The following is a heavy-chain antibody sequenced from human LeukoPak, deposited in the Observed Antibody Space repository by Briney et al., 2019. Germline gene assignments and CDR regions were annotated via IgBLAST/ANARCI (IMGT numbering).Heavy chain of an antibody. J-gene: IGHJ4*02. D-gene: IGHD3-3*01. CDR2: ISAYNGNT. V-gene: IGHV1-18*01. CDR3: ARDPITIFGVVINSRFDY. Sequence: ASVKVSCKASGYTFTSYGISWVRQAPGQGLEWMGWISAYNGNTNYAQKLQGRVTMTTDTSTSTVYMELSSLRSEDTAVYYCARDPITIFGVVINSRFDYWGQGTLVTVSS. CDR1: GYTFTSYG.